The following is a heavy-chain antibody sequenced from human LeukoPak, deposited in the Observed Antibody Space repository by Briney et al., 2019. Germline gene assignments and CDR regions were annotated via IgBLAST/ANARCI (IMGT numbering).Heavy chain of an antibody. D-gene: IGHD3-10*01. CDR3: TLIKGWGSGTYYLDY. J-gene: IGHJ4*02. V-gene: IGHV3-15*01. CDR2: IKSKSAGGII. Sequence: GGALRLSCAAPGFDIYNDWRSSGRQAPGRGLEWVGRIKSKSAGGIIDYAAPVNGRFIISRDDSKNTLYLQMNSIKTEDTVMYYCTLIKGWGSGTYYLDYWGQGTLVTVSS. CDR1: GFDIYNDW.